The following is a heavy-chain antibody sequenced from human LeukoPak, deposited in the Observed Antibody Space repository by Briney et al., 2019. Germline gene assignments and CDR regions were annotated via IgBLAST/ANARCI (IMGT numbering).Heavy chain of an antibody. CDR1: GFTFTTYD. V-gene: IGHV3-13*01. CDR3: ARDRGGGHMDV. J-gene: IGHJ6*03. D-gene: IGHD2-15*01. Sequence: GRSLRLSCAASGFTFTTYDMHWVRQATGKGLEWVSAIGTTGDTYYPGSVKGRLTISRENAKNSLYLQMNSLRAGDTAVYYCARDRGGGHMDVWGKGTTVTISS. CDR2: IGTTGDT.